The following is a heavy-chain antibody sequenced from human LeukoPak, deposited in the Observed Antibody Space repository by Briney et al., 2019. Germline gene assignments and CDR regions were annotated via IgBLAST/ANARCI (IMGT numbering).Heavy chain of an antibody. CDR3: ARDPHTALNYYYMDV. J-gene: IGHJ6*03. D-gene: IGHD5-18*01. V-gene: IGHV3-7*01. CDR1: GFMFSSYW. CDR2: IKEDGSEK. Sequence: GGSLRLSCAASGFMFSSYWMSWVRQAPGKGLEWVADIKEDGSEKSYVDSVKGRFTISRDNAKNSLYLQMNSLRAEDTAVYYCARDPHTALNYYYMDVWGKGTTVSISS.